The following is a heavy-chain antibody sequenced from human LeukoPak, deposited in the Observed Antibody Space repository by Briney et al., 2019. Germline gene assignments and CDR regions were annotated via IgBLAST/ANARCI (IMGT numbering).Heavy chain of an antibody. CDR1: GGSISSGGYY. J-gene: IGHJ3*02. D-gene: IGHD6-6*01. CDR3: ATEYSSSPGAFDI. V-gene: IGHV4-31*03. CDR2: IYYSGST. Sequence: PSQTLSLTCTVSGGSISSGGYYWSWIRQHPGKGLEWIGYIYYSGSTYYNPSLKSRVTISVDTSKYQFSLKLSSVTAADTAVYYCATEYSSSPGAFDIWGQGTMVTVSS.